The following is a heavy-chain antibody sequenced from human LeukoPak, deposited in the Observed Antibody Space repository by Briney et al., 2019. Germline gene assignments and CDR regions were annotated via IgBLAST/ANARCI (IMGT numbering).Heavy chain of an antibody. CDR2: INPSGGST. CDR1: GYTFTSYY. CDR3: ARDHGQQLARGYFDY. D-gene: IGHD6-13*01. J-gene: IGHJ4*02. V-gene: IGHV1-46*01. Sequence: ASVKVSCKASGYTFTSYYMHWVRQAPGQGLEWMGIINPSGGSTSYAQKFRGRVTMTRDTSTSTVYMELSSLRSEDTAVYYCARDHGQQLARGYFDYWGQGTLVTVSS.